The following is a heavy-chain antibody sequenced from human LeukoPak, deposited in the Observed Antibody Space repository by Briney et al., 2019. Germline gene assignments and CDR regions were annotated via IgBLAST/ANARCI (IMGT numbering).Heavy chain of an antibody. J-gene: IGHJ6*03. Sequence: ASVKVSCKASGYTFTSYGISWVRQAPGQGLEWMGIINPSGGSTSYAQKFQGRVTMTRDTSTSTVYMELSSLRSEDTAVYYCARGPGGDYYMDVWGKGTTVTVSS. CDR2: INPSGGST. D-gene: IGHD2-8*02. CDR1: GYTFTSYG. CDR3: ARGPGGDYYMDV. V-gene: IGHV1-46*01.